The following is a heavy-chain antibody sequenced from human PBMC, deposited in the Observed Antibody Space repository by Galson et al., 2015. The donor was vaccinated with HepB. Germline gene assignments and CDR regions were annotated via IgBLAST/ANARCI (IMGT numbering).Heavy chain of an antibody. CDR1: GFSFSSYW. Sequence: SLRLSCAASGFSFSSYWMNWVRQAPGKGLEWVATIKEDGSDKNYADSVKGRFTISRDNADNLLFLQLDSLRPEDTAVYYCSRAREYCGQGILVTVS. V-gene: IGHV3-7*01. CDR3: SRAREY. J-gene: IGHJ4*02. CDR2: IKEDGSDK.